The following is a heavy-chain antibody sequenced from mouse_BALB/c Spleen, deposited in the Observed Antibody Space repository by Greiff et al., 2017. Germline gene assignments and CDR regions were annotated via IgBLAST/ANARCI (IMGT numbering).Heavy chain of an antibody. V-gene: IGHV2-6-7*01. Sequence: VQLVESGPGLVAPSQSLSITCTVSGFSLTGYGVNWVRQPPGKGLEWLGMIWGDGSTDYNSALKSRLSISKDNSKSQVFLKMNSLQTDDTARYYCARDRDYYGSRAGYFDVWGAGTTVTVSS. J-gene: IGHJ1*01. CDR3: ARDRDYYGSRAGYFDV. CDR2: IWGDGST. D-gene: IGHD1-1*01. CDR1: GFSLTGYG.